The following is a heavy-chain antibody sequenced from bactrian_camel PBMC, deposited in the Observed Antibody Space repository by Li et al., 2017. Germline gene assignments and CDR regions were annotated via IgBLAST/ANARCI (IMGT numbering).Heavy chain of an antibody. Sequence: QVQLVESGGGSVQAGGSLRLSCAASGYTYSSYCMGWFRQAPGKESELVSAMDKSSIYKWYMDSVKGRFTISRDNAKNTLYLELNTLKTEDTAKYYCVRGGLTTSWYFGDNRQGTQVTVS. D-gene: IGHD1*01. CDR2: MDKSSIYK. V-gene: IGHV3S26*01. J-gene: IGHJ4*01. CDR1: GYTYSSYC.